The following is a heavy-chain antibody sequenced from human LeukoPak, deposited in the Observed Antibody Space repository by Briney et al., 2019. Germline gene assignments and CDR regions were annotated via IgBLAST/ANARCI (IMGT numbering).Heavy chain of an antibody. CDR3: ARESEGTTYRLYHYYYMDV. Sequence: SETLSLTCTVSGGSISSYYWSWIRQPAGKGLEWIGRIYTSRSTNYNPSLKSRVTMSVDTSKNQFSLKLSSVTAADTAVYYCARESEGTTYRLYHYYYMDVWGKGTTVTVSS. CDR1: GGSISSYY. J-gene: IGHJ6*03. CDR2: IYTSRST. D-gene: IGHD2-2*01. V-gene: IGHV4-4*07.